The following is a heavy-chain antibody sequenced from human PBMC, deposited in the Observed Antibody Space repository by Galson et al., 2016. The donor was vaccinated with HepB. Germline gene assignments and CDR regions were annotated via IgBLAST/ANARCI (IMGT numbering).Heavy chain of an antibody. CDR3: ARDSCSGGVCYGDV. D-gene: IGHD2-8*02. CDR2: ISGDNIDT. J-gene: IGHJ4*02. CDR1: GYTFTKHG. Sequence: SVKVSCKASGYTFTKHGINWVRQAPGQGLEWMGWISGDNIDTNYAENIQTRVTMTTDTSTSTAYMELRSLRSDDTAVYYCARDSCSGGVCYGDVWGQGTLVTVSS. V-gene: IGHV1-18*01.